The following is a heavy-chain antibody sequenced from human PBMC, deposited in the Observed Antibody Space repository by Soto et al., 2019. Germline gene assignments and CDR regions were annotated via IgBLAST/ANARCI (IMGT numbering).Heavy chain of an antibody. J-gene: IGHJ4*02. D-gene: IGHD4-17*01. Sequence: TSETLSLTCTVSGGPVMTYFWNWIRQAPGKGLEWIGFIHDSGSTNYNPSLKSRVTISTDTAKNQVSLKLTSVTAADTAVYYCARTKGGRTVTTIDYWGQGTLVTVSS. CDR3: ARTKGGRTVTTIDY. CDR1: GGPVMTYF. CDR2: IHDSGST. V-gene: IGHV4-59*08.